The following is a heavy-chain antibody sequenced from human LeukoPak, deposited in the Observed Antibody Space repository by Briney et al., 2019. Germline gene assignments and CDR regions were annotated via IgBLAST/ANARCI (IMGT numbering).Heavy chain of an antibody. Sequence: SETLSLTCAVSGASLASHSWWSWVRQPPGKGLEWIGEVYHSGGANYKPSLESRVTISVDTSRNHFSLKLTSVTAADTAVYFCAYNRNFALDNWGQGTLVTVSS. D-gene: IGHD1-14*01. CDR2: VYHSGGA. V-gene: IGHV4/OR15-8*01. CDR1: GASLASHSW. J-gene: IGHJ4*01. CDR3: AYNRNFALDN.